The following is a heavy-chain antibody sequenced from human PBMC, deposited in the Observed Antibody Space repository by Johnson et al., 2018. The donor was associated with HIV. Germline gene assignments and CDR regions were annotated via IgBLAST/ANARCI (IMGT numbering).Heavy chain of an antibody. CDR2: IYSGGST. CDR1: GFTVSSNY. D-gene: IGHD6-19*01. J-gene: IGHJ3*02. Sequence: VQLVESGGGLIQPGVSLRLSCAASGFTVSSNYMSWVRQAPGKGLEWVSVIYSGGSTYYADSVKGRFTISRDNSKNTLYLQMNSLRAEDTAVYYCASRVVWSSGWSDAFDIWGQGTMVTVSS. CDR3: ASRVVWSSGWSDAFDI. V-gene: IGHV3-53*01.